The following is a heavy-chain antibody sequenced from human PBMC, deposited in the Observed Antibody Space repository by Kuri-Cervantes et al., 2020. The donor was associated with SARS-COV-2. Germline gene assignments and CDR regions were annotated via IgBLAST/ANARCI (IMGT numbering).Heavy chain of an antibody. CDR1: GGSFSGYY. CDR3: ARGRIAVVPAAKAFDP. V-gene: IGHV4-34*01. CDR2: INHSGST. D-gene: IGHD2-2*01. Sequence: GSLRLSCAVYGGSFSGYYWSWIRQPPGKGLEWIGEINHSGSTNYNPSLKSRVTISVDTSKNQFSLKLSSVTAADTAVYYCARGRIAVVPAAKAFDPWCQGTLVTVSS. J-gene: IGHJ5*02.